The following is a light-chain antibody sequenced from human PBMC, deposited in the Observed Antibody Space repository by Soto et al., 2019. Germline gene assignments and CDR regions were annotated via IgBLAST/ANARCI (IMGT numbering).Light chain of an antibody. CDR3: LLYHSGPYV. CDR2: STS. J-gene: IGLJ1*01. Sequence: QTVVTQEPSLTVSPGGTVTLTCGSSTGAVTSDLHPNWFQQKPGQAPRALINSTSNKDSWTPARFSGSLLGGKAALTVSGVQPYDEAEYYGLLYHSGPYVFGTGTKLTVL. CDR1: TGAVTSDLH. V-gene: IGLV7-43*01.